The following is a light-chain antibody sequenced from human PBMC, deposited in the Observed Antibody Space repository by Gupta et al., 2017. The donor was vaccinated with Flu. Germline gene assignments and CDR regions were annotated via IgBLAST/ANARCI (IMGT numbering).Light chain of an antibody. J-gene: IGKJ1*01. V-gene: IGKV4-1*01. CDR1: QSVLYSSNNKNY. Sequence: DIVITQSPDSLPGPLGERATSNCKSSQSVLYSSNNKNYLAWYQQKPGKLPKLLIYWASTRESGVPDRFSGSGSGTDFTLTISSLQAEDVAVYYCQQYYSTPRTFGQGTKVEIK. CDR2: WAS. CDR3: QQYYSTPRT.